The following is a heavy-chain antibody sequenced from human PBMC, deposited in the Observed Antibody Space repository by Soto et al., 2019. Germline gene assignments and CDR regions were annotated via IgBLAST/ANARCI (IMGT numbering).Heavy chain of an antibody. CDR2: ISAYNGNT. CDR3: ARVSGITGTTSYYYYGMDV. CDR1: GYTFTSYG. Sequence: ASVKVCCKASGYTFTSYGTSWVRQAPGQGLEWMGWISAYNGNTNYAQKLQGRVTMTTDTSTSTAYMELRSLRSDDTAVYYCARVSGITGTTSYYYYGMDVWGQGTTVTVSS. V-gene: IGHV1-18*01. J-gene: IGHJ6*02. D-gene: IGHD1-20*01.